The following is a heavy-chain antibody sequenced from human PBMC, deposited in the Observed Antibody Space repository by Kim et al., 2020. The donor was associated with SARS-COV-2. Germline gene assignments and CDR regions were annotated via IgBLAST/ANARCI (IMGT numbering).Heavy chain of an antibody. J-gene: IGHJ6*01. Sequence: GGSLRLSCAASGFTFSTYGMHWVRQAPGKGLEWVAVISYDGSSKYYGESVKGRFTISRDNPENTLYLQINSLRPEDTAVYYCAKAVVRGVNYYYYGMDVWGQGTTVAVSS. D-gene: IGHD3-10*01. V-gene: IGHV3-30*18. CDR2: ISYDGSSK. CDR1: GFTFSTYG. CDR3: AKAVVRGVNYYYYGMDV.